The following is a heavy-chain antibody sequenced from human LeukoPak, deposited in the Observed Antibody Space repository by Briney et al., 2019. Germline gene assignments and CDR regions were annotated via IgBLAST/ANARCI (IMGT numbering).Heavy chain of an antibody. V-gene: IGHV3-48*01. CDR1: GFTFSSYS. CDR2: ISSSSSTI. CDR3: ARYYYGSGSYYRPTYYYGMDV. D-gene: IGHD3-10*01. Sequence: PGGSLRLSCAASGFTFSSYSMNWVRQAPGKGLEWVSYISSSSSTIYYADSVKGRFTISRDNAKNSLYLQMNSLRAEDTAVYYCARYYYGSGSYYRPTYYYGMDVWGQGTTVTVSS. J-gene: IGHJ6*02.